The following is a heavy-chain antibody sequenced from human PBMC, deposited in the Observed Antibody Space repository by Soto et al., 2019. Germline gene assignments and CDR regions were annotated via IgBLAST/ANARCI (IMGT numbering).Heavy chain of an antibody. CDR1: GYTFTHYY. V-gene: IGHV1-46*01. CDR3: ARDLAAGDH. CDR2: INPASGST. D-gene: IGHD6-13*01. Sequence: QVQLVQSGAEVKKPGASVKLSCRTSGYTFTHYYIHWVRQAPGQGLEWLGIINPASGSTNYAQDFHVRVTLTMYMSTTIVYMDLSGLRAEDTAIFYCARDLAAGDHWGQGTLVTVSS. J-gene: IGHJ4*02.